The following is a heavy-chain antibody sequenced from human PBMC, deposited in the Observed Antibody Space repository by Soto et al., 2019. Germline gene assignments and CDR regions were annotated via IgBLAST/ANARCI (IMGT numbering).Heavy chain of an antibody. CDR1: GFTFSSYW. D-gene: IGHD5-18*01. CDR2: INSDGSSA. J-gene: IGHJ4*02. V-gene: IGHV3-74*01. CDR3: ARDRGYISGSHYFDY. Sequence: DVQLVESGGGLGQPWGSLSLSCAASGFTFSSYWMHWVRQAPGKGLVWVSRINSDGSSANYADSVRGRFTISRDNAKNTLYLQMNGLRAEDTAVYYCARDRGYISGSHYFDYWGLGSLVTFSS.